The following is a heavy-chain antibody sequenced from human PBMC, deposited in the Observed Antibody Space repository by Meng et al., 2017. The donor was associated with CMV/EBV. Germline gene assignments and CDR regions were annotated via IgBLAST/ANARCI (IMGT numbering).Heavy chain of an antibody. CDR2: IIPIFGTA. V-gene: IGHV1-69*05. Sequence: SVKVSCKASGVTFSSYAISWVRQAPGQGLEWMGGIIPIFGTANYAQKFQGRVTITTDESTSTAYMELSSLRSEDTAVYYCARSAWYSSSSGFLFDYWGQGTLVTVSS. CDR1: GVTFSSYA. D-gene: IGHD6-6*01. CDR3: ARSAWYSSSSGFLFDY. J-gene: IGHJ4*02.